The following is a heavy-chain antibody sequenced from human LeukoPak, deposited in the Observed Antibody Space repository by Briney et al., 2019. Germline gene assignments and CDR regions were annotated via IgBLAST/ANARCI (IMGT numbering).Heavy chain of an antibody. V-gene: IGHV1-69*05. CDR3: AIRGYSYGFEIDY. Sequence: SVKVSCKASGGTFSSYAISWVRQAPGQGLEWMGGIIPIFGTANYAQKFQGRVTITTDESTSTAYMELSSRRSEDTAVYYCAIRGYSYGFEIDYWGQGTLVTVSS. D-gene: IGHD5-18*01. CDR1: GGTFSSYA. CDR2: IIPIFGTA. J-gene: IGHJ4*02.